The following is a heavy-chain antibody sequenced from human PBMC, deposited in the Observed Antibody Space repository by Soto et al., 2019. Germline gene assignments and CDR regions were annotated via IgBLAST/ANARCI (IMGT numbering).Heavy chain of an antibody. D-gene: IGHD6-6*01. Sequence: QVQLVQSGAEVKKPGSSVKVSCKASGGTFSSYAISWVRQAPGQGLEWMGGIIPIFGTANYAQKFQGRVTITADESTRTAYMELSSPRSEDTAVYYRAREYSSSSNYYYGMDVWGQGTTVTVSS. J-gene: IGHJ6*02. CDR1: GGTFSSYA. CDR3: AREYSSSSNYYYGMDV. V-gene: IGHV1-69*12. CDR2: IIPIFGTA.